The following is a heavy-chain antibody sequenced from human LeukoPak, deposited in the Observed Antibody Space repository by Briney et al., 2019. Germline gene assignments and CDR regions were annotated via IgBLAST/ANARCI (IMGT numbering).Heavy chain of an antibody. CDR3: PKGPQVDFDY. Sequence: PGESLRLSCAASGFTFSNYAMSWVRQAPGKGLEWVSAISGSGGNTYYADSVKGRFTISRDNYLQMNSLRAEDTAVYYCPKGPQVDFDYWGQGTLVTVSS. V-gene: IGHV3-23*01. J-gene: IGHJ4*02. CDR1: GFTFSNYA. CDR2: ISGSGGNT.